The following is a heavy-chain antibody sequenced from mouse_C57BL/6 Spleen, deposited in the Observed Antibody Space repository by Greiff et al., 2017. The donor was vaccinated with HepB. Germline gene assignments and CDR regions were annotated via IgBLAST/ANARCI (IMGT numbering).Heavy chain of an antibody. CDR1: GYTFTSYW. J-gene: IGHJ3*01. Sequence: QVQLQQPGAELVKPGASVKMSCKASGYTFTSYWITWVKQRPGQGLEWIGDIYPGSGSTNYNEKFKSKATLTVDTSSSTAYMQLSSLTSEDSAVYYCAREMTYYYYDASFAYWGQGTLVTVSA. CDR3: AREMTYYYYDASFAY. CDR2: IYPGSGST. D-gene: IGHD2-4*01. V-gene: IGHV1-55*01.